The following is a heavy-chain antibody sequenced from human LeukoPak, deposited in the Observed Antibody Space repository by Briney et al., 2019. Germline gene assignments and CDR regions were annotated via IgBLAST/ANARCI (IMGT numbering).Heavy chain of an antibody. V-gene: IGHV4-59*01. CDR1: GGSISSYY. CDR3: ARGTYYYDSSGYYFISVVFDY. CDR2: IYYSGST. D-gene: IGHD3-22*01. Sequence: PSETLSLTCTVSGGSISSYYWSWIRQPPGKGLEWIGYIYYSGSTNYNPSLKSRVTISVDTSKNQFSLKLSSVTAADTAVYYCARGTYYYDSSGYYFISVVFDYWGQGTLVTVSS. J-gene: IGHJ4*02.